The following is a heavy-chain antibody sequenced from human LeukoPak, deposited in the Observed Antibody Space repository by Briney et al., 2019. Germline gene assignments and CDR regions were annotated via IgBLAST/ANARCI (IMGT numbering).Heavy chain of an antibody. CDR1: GGSISSYY. CDR2: IYYSGST. J-gene: IGHJ4*02. V-gene: IGHV4-59*01. D-gene: IGHD5-18*01. CDR3: ARGRTAMVTDDY. Sequence: PSETLSLTCTVSGGSISSYYWSWIRQPPGKGLEWIGYIYYSGSTNYNPSLKSRVTISVDTSKNQFSLKLSSVAAADTAVYYCARGRTAMVTDDYWGQGTLVTVSS.